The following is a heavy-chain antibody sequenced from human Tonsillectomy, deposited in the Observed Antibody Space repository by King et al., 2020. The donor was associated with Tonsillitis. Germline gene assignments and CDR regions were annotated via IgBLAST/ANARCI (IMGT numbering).Heavy chain of an antibody. CDR3: AREGKWFGRGNWFDP. CDR2: ISASIGNT. CDR1: GYTFTSYG. V-gene: IGHV1-18*01. D-gene: IGHD3-10*01. Sequence: VQLVESGAEVKKPGASVKVSCKASGYTFTSYGISWVRQAPGQGLEWMGWISASIGNTNYAQKLQGRVTMTPYTPTRTAYMGRGGLRSDDTAVYYCAREGKWFGRGNWFDPWGQGTLVTVSS. J-gene: IGHJ5*02.